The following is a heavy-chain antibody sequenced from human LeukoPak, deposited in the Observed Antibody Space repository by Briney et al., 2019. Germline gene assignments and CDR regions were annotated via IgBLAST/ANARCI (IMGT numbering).Heavy chain of an antibody. Sequence: GSLRLSCAASGFTVSSNYMSWVRQAPGKGLEWVSVIYSGGSTYYADSVKGRFTISRDNSKNTLFLQMNSLRAEDTAVYYCVGNWNLDYWGQGTLVTVSS. CDR2: IYSGGST. CDR3: VGNWNLDY. V-gene: IGHV3-53*01. CDR1: GFTVSSNY. D-gene: IGHD1-1*01. J-gene: IGHJ4*02.